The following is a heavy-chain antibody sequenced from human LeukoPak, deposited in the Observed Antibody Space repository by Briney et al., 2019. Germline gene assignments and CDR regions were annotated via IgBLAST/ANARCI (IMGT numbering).Heavy chain of an antibody. CDR1: GYTFTSYY. V-gene: IGHV1-46*01. CDR3: ARVVNGDHGGRYFDY. J-gene: IGHJ4*02. Sequence: ASVKVSCKASGYTFTSYYMHWVRQAPGQGLEWMGIINPSGGSTSYAQKFQGRVTMTRDTSISTAYMELSRLRPADTAVYYCARVVNGDHGGRYFDYWGQGTLVTVSS. D-gene: IGHD4-17*01. CDR2: INPSGGST.